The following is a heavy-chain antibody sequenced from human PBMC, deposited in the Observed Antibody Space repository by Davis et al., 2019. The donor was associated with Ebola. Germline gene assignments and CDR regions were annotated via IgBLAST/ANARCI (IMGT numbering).Heavy chain of an antibody. Sequence: GGSLRLSCAASGFIFSSYVMSWVRQAPGKGLEWVSTLGTSADTYYADSVKGRFTISRDNSKNTLYLQMNGLRVEDTAVYYCVQDMIQEGLTSPHPDFQHWGQGTLVTVSS. CDR1: GFIFSSYV. CDR3: VQDMIQEGLTSPHPDFQH. V-gene: IGHV3-23*01. CDR2: LGTSADT. D-gene: IGHD3-22*01. J-gene: IGHJ1*01.